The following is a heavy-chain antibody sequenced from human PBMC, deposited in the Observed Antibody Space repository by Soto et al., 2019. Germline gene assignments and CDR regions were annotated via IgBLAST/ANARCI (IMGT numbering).Heavy chain of an antibody. D-gene: IGHD3-22*01. CDR2: IKQDGSEK. CDR1: GFTFSSYW. V-gene: IGHV3-7*01. J-gene: IGHJ4*02. Sequence: LRLSCVASGFTFSSYWMSWVRQAPGKGLEWVANIKQDGSEKYYVDSVKGRFTISRDSAKNSLYLQMNSLRGEDTAVYYCARTIVVVVPDNFDHWGQGTLVTVSS. CDR3: ARTIVVVVPDNFDH.